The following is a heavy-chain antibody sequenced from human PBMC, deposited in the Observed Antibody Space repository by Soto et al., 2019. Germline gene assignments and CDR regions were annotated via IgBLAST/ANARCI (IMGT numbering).Heavy chain of an antibody. J-gene: IGHJ6*02. D-gene: IGHD6-6*01. V-gene: IGHV3-48*03. CDR2: ISKSSSVI. Sequence: PGGSLRLSFAASGSTFSSSEMHWVRQAPGKGLEGISDISKSSSVIYYADSVKGRFTISSDNAKNLLYLQMNSLRAEDTAVYFCASVNLSSSYGIHXWGQGTTVTVS. CDR1: GSTFSSSE. CDR3: ASVNLSSSYGIHX.